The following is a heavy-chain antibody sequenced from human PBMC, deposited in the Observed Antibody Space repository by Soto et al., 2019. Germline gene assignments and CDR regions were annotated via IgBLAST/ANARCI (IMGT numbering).Heavy chain of an antibody. V-gene: IGHV3-23*01. CDR2: ISASGDTT. Sequence: EVQLLESGGGLVQPGGSLRLSCAASGFSFSTCAVSWVRQAPGKGLEWVSSISASGDTTHYAESVRGRFTISRDNSRNTLHLQMSSLTAEDTAIYSCAAQATGYFAPFDFWGRGTRVTVSS. CDR3: AAQATGYFAPFDF. CDR1: GFSFSTCA. D-gene: IGHD3-22*01. J-gene: IGHJ4*02.